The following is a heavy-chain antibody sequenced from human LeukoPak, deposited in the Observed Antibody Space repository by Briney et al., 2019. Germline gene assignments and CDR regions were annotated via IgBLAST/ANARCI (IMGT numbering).Heavy chain of an antibody. CDR1: GFNFSSYS. D-gene: IGHD3-10*02. CDR3: AELGITMIGGV. J-gene: IGHJ6*04. CDR2: ISSSSSFI. V-gene: IGHV3-21*01. Sequence: GGSLRLSCAGSGFNFSSYSMSWVRQAPWKGLEFVSSISSSSSFIYYADSVKGRFTISRDNAKNSLYLQMNSLRAEDTAVYYCAELGITMIGGVWGKGTTVTISS.